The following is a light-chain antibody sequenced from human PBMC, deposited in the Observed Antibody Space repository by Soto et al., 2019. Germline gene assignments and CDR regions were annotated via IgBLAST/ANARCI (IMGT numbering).Light chain of an antibody. Sequence: EIVLTQSPATLSLSPGERATLSCRASQSVSSYLAWYQQKPGQAPRLLIYGASNRATGIADRFSGSGSGTDFTLTISRLEPEDFAVYYCQQYGSSGTFGQGTKVDIK. CDR2: GAS. CDR3: QQYGSSGT. CDR1: QSVSSY. V-gene: IGKV3-20*01. J-gene: IGKJ1*01.